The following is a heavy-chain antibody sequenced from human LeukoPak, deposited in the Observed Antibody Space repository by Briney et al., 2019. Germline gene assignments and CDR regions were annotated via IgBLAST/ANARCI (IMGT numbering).Heavy chain of an antibody. CDR2: IIPIFGTA. CDR1: GGTFSGYA. D-gene: IGHD2-2*02. V-gene: IGHV1-69*05. CDR3: AVPAAIHRSYYYYMDV. Sequence: ASVKVSCKASGGTFSGYAISWVRQAPGQGLEWMGGIIPIFGTANYAQKFQGRVTITTDESTSTAYMELSSLRSEDTAVYYCAVPAAIHRSYYYYMDVWGKGTTVTVS. J-gene: IGHJ6*03.